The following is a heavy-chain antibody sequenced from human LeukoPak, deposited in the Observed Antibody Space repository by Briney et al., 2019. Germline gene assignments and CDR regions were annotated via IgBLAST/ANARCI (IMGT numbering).Heavy chain of an antibody. Sequence: PSEPLSLPCTVSGGSISRYYWSWIRQPPGKGLVGLGYIYYSGSTNYNPSLKSRVTISVDTSKNQFSLKLSSVTAADTAVYYWARADYDILTAQYYFDYWGQGTLVTVSS. V-gene: IGHV4-59*01. J-gene: IGHJ4*02. CDR3: ARADYDILTAQYYFDY. D-gene: IGHD3-9*01. CDR2: IYYSGST. CDR1: GGSISRYY.